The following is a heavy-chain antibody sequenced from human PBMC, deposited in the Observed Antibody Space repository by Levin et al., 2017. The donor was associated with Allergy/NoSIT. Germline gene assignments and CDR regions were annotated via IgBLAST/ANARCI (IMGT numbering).Heavy chain of an antibody. V-gene: IGHV1-18*01. CDR1: GYSFTSYG. D-gene: IGHD2-2*01. CDR2: IHAYDGNT. CDR3: ARDAKYVPDF. J-gene: IGHJ4*02. Sequence: ASVKVSCKASGYSFTSYGISWVRQAPGQGLEWMGWIHAYDGNTHFAQKFQGRVALTTDTSATTAYMELRSLRSDDTAVYYCARDAKYVPDFWGQGTLVTVPS.